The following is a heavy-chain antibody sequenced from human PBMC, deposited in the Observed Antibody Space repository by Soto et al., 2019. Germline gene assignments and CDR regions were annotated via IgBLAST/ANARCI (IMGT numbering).Heavy chain of an antibody. CDR1: GLTLGDYW. Sequence: EVQLVESGGGLVQPGGSLRLSCAASGLTLGDYWMNWVRQAPGKGLEWVANIKKDGSEKNYVDAVKGRFTIARDNAKNSLFLQMNSLRAEDTALYYCAGEPGWESEFWGPGTHVNVSS. D-gene: IGHD6-19*01. CDR3: AGEPGWESEF. J-gene: IGHJ4*02. CDR2: IKKDGSEK. V-gene: IGHV3-7*05.